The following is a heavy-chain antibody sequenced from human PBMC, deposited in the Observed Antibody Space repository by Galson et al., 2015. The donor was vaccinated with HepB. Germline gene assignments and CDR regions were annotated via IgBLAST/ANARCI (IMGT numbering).Heavy chain of an antibody. Sequence: SLRLSCAASGFTFSSYWMHWVRQAPGKGLVWVSRINSDGSSTSYADSVKGRFTISRDNAKNTLYLQMNSLRAEDTAVYYCARDLGDYDILTGYSGDAFDIWGQGTMVTVSS. J-gene: IGHJ3*02. V-gene: IGHV3-74*01. D-gene: IGHD3-9*01. CDR1: GFTFSSYW. CDR3: ARDLGDYDILTGYSGDAFDI. CDR2: INSDGSST.